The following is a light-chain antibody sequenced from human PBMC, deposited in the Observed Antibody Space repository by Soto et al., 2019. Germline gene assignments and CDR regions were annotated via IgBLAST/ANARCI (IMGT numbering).Light chain of an antibody. CDR2: EVS. V-gene: IGLV2-23*02. CDR1: SSDIGSYNL. Sequence: QSALTQPASVSGSLGQSISISCTGTSSDIGSYNLVSWYQQYPGKAPKLMILEVSERPSGVSNRFSGSKSGDTASLTISGLQAEDEADYYCCSYAGSGNVVFGGGTKLNVL. J-gene: IGLJ3*02. CDR3: CSYAGSGNVV.